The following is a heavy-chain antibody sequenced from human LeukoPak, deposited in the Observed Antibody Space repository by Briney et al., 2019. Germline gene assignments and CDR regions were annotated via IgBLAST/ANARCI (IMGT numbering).Heavy chain of an antibody. J-gene: IGHJ6*02. CDR3: ARERRVLPLFSAYGMDV. V-gene: IGHV1-18*01. CDR2: ISAYNGNT. Sequence: AASVKASCKASGYTFTSYGISWVRQAPGQGLEWMGWISAYNGNTNYAQKLQGRVTMTTDTSTSTAYMELRSLRSDDTAVYYCARERRVLPLFSAYGMDVWGQGTTVTVSS. CDR1: GYTFTSYG. D-gene: IGHD3-10*01.